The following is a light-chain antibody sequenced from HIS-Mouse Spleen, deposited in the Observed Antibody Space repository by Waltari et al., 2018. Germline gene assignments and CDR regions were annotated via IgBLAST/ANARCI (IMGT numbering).Light chain of an antibody. CDR3: YSTDSSGNHRV. Sequence: SYELTQPPSVSVSPGHTARITCFGDALPKKYAYWYQQKSGQAPVLVIYEDSKRPSGIAERFSGSSSGTMATLTISGAQVEDEADYYCYSTDSSGNHRVFGGGTKLTVL. V-gene: IGLV3-10*01. J-gene: IGLJ2*01. CDR1: ALPKKY. CDR2: EDS.